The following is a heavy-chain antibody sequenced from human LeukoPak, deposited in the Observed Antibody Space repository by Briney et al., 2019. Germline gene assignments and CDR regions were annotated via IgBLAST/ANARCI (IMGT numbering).Heavy chain of an antibody. CDR2: IYYSGSN. Sequence: SETLSLTCTVPGGSISSSSYYWGWIRQPPGKGLEWIGKIYYSGSNYYNPSLKSRVTIFVDTSKNSFAPKMSHVTAADTVVYYCARHVAYCSSTSCRGWFDPWGQGTLVTVSS. CDR3: ARHVAYCSSTSCRGWFDP. J-gene: IGHJ5*02. V-gene: IGHV4-39*01. CDR1: GGSISSSSYY. D-gene: IGHD2-2*01.